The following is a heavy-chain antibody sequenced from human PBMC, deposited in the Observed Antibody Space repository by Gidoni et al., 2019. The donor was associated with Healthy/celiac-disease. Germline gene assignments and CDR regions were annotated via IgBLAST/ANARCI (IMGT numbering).Heavy chain of an antibody. CDR2: INPSGST. CDR3: ARETRYYYDSSGYYTY. Sequence: QVQLQQWGAGLLKPSETLSLTCAVYGGSFSGYYWSWIRQPPGKGLEWIGEINPSGSTNYNPSLKSLVPISVDTSKNQFSLKLSSVTAADTAVYYCARETRYYYDSSGYYTYWGQGTLVTVSS. J-gene: IGHJ4*02. V-gene: IGHV4-34*01. CDR1: GGSFSGYY. D-gene: IGHD3-22*01.